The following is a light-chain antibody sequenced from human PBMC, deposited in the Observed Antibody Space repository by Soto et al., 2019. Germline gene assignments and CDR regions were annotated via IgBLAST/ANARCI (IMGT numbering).Light chain of an antibody. Sequence: EIVMAQSPATLSVSPGEGATLSCRASQSVRGNLAWYQQKPGQAPRLLIYDASKRATGIPARFSGSGFGTDYTLTISSLEPEDFAVYYCQQRSKWRTFGQGTKVDIK. CDR1: QSVRGN. CDR3: QQRSKWRT. CDR2: DAS. V-gene: IGKV3-11*01. J-gene: IGKJ1*01.